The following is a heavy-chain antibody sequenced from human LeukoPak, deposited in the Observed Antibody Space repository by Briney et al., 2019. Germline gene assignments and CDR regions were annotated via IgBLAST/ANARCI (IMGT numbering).Heavy chain of an antibody. CDR1: GFTFSSYA. CDR3: TTELSSILGKFH. D-gene: IGHD2/OR15-2a*01. J-gene: IGHJ4*02. CDR2: ISYDGSNK. V-gene: IGHV3-30-3*01. Sequence: GGSLRLSCAASGFTFSSYAMHWVRQAPGKGLEWVAVISYDGSNKYYADSVKGRFTISRDNSKNTLYLQMNSLRTEDTAVYYCTTELSSILGKFHWGQGTLVTVSS.